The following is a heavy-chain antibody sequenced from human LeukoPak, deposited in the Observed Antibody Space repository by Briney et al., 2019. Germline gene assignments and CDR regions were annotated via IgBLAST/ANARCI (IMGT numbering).Heavy chain of an antibody. V-gene: IGHV4-34*01. Sequence: SETLSLTCAVYGGSFGGYYWSWIRQPPGKGLEWIGEINHSGSTNYNPSLKSRVTISVDTSKNQFSLKLSSVTAADTAVYYCARGGRFPLHFDYWGQGTLVTVSS. CDR1: GGSFGGYY. D-gene: IGHD3-3*01. J-gene: IGHJ4*02. CDR2: INHSGST. CDR3: ARGGRFPLHFDY.